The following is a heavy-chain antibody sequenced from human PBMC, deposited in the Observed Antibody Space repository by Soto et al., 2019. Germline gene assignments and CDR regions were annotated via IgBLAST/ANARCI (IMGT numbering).Heavy chain of an antibody. J-gene: IGHJ4*02. V-gene: IGHV3-23*01. D-gene: IGHD1-1*01. CDR3: ARTITGYFWAGAY. CDR2: IGGSGGNT. CDR1: GFTFSIYA. Sequence: GGSLRLSCAASGFTFSIYAMSWVRQAPGKGLEWVSGIGGSGGNTYYADFVKGRFTISRDNSKDTLYLQMDSLRAEDTAIYYCARTITGYFWAGAYWGQGTLVTVSS.